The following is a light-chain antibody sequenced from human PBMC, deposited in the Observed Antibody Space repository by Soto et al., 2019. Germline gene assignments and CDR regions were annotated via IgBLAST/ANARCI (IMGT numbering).Light chain of an antibody. CDR2: GAS. CDR1: QSISTN. CDR3: QQSYSLPRT. J-gene: IGKJ4*01. V-gene: IGKV1-39*01. Sequence: DIQMTQSPSSLPASVGDRVTITCRASQSISTNLNWYQQKPGKAPKVLIYGASSLRSGVPSRYSGSGSGTDFTLTINRLQPEDFATYFCQQSYSLPRTFGGGTRVEI.